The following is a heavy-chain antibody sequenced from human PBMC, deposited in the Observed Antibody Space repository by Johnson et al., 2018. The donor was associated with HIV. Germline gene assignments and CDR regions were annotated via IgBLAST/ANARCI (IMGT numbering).Heavy chain of an antibody. D-gene: IGHD6-13*01. J-gene: IGHJ3*02. CDR2: ISHDGSHK. CDR3: TRSIAASGRDAFDI. CDR1: GFTFST. Sequence: QLVESGGGVVQPGRSLRLSCAASGFTFSTMHWDRQAPGQGLEWVAVISHDGSHKYYADSVKGRFSLSRDISKNMLYLQMNSLKTEDTAVYYCTRSIAASGRDAFDIWGQGTMVTVSS. V-gene: IGHV3-30*04.